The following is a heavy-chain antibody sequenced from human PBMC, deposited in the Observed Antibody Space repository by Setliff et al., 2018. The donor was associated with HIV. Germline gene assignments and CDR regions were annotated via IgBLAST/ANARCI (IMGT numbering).Heavy chain of an antibody. CDR2: INIYSGNT. V-gene: IGHV1-18*01. Sequence: ASVKVSCKTSGYTFTTSGISWVRQAPGQGLEWMGWINIYSGNTNYAQKFQGRVTMTTDTSTSTAYMELRSLRSDDTAIYYCARESGGVVIKGAYYYYMDVWGKGTTVTVSS. CDR3: ARESGGVVIKGAYYYYMDV. J-gene: IGHJ6*03. D-gene: IGHD3-3*01. CDR1: GYTFTTSG.